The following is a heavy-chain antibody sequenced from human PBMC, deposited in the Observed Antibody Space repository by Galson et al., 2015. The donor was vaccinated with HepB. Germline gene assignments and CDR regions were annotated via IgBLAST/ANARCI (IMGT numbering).Heavy chain of an antibody. CDR1: GSTFNNAW. D-gene: IGHD2/OR15-2a*01. V-gene: IGHV3-15*01. CDR3: ATSLGFGYGDSTVAIDY. J-gene: IGHJ4*02. Sequence: SLRLSCAASGSTFNNAWMSWVRQAPGKGLEWVGRIKSKAEDGTTIYAAPVKGRFTISRDDSKNTLYLQMNSLTTEDTAVYYCATSLGFGYGDSTVAIDYWGQGTLVTVSS. CDR2: IKSKAEDGTT.